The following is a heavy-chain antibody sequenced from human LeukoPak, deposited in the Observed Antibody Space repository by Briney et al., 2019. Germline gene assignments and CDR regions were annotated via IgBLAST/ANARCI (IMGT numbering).Heavy chain of an antibody. CDR1: GFTVSSNY. D-gene: IGHD3-10*02. V-gene: IGHV3-66*01. CDR3: AELGITMIGGV. CDR2: IYSGGST. J-gene: IGHJ6*04. Sequence: GGSLRLSCAASGFTVSSNYMNWVRRAPGKGLEWVSVIYSGGSTYYADSVKGRFTISRDNSKNTLYLQMNSLRAEDTAVYYCAELGITMIGGVWGKGTTVTISS.